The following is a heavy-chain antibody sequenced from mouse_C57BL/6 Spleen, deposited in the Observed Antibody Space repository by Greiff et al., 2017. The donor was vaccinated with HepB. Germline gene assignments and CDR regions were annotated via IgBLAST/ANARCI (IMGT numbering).Heavy chain of an antibody. CDR2: INPNNGGT. Sequence: EVQLQQSGPELVKPGASVKIPCKASGYTFTDYNMDWVKQSHGKSLEWIGDINPNNGGTIYNQKFKGKATLTVDKSSSTAYMELRSLTSADTAVYYWARLRPRYWYCDVWGTGTTVTVSS. V-gene: IGHV1-18*01. D-gene: IGHD2-12*01. CDR3: ARLRPRYWYCDV. J-gene: IGHJ1*03. CDR1: GYTFTDYN.